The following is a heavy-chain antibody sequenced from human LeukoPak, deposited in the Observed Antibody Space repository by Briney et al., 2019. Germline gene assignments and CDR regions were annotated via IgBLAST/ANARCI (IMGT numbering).Heavy chain of an antibody. J-gene: IGHJ4*02. CDR2: IRQDGGDE. D-gene: IGHD3-22*01. V-gene: IGHV3-7*01. CDR3: ARDWVSLSSGRVFDY. CDR1: GFTFSIYW. Sequence: PGGSLRLSCAASGFTFSIYWMSWVRQAPGKGLEWVANIRQDGGDEYYVDSVKGRFTISRDNAKNSLYLQMNVLRVEDTAFYYCARDWVSLSSGRVFDYWGQGTLVTVSS.